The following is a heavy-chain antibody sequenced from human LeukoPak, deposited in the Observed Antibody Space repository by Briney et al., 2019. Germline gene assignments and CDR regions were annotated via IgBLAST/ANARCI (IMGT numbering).Heavy chain of an antibody. Sequence: PSETLSLTCAVYGGSFSGYYWSWIRQPPGKGLEWIGEINHSGSTNYNPSLKSRVTISVDTSKNQFSLKLSSVTAADTAVYYCARIRSGYYRHHGVDYWGQGTLVTVSS. J-gene: IGHJ4*02. CDR3: ARIRSGYYRHHGVDY. CDR2: INHSGST. CDR1: GGSFSGYY. V-gene: IGHV4-34*01. D-gene: IGHD3-22*01.